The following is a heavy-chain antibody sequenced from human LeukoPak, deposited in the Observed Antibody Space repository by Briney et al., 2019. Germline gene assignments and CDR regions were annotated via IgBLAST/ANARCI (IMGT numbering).Heavy chain of an antibody. D-gene: IGHD1-1*01. Sequence: GGSLRLSCAASGFTFSSYSMNWVRQAPGKGLEWVSSISSSSSYIYYADSVKGRFTISRDNAKNSLYLQMNSQRAEDTAVYYCARENDGGAFDIWGQGTMVTVSS. CDR2: ISSSSSYI. J-gene: IGHJ3*02. CDR3: ARENDGGAFDI. CDR1: GFTFSSYS. V-gene: IGHV3-21*01.